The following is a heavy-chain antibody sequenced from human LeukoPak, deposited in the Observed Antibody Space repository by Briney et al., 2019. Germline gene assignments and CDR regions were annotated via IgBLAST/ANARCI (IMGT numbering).Heavy chain of an antibody. CDR1: GYTFTIYG. CDR2: ISAYNGNT. Sequence: ASVKVSCKASGYTFTIYGTSWARQAPGQGLDWIGWISAYNGNTNYAQKLQRRVTMTTDTSTSTAYMELRSLRSDDTAVYYCARDTETIYYYYYMDVWGKGTTVTVSS. CDR3: ARDTETIYYYYYMDV. J-gene: IGHJ6*03. V-gene: IGHV1-18*01. D-gene: IGHD3-9*01.